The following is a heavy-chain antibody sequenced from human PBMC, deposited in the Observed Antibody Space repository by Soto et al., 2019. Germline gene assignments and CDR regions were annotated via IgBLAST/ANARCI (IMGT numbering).Heavy chain of an antibody. J-gene: IGHJ4*02. CDR3: ARAYPLWRVPAASAFDY. Sequence: QVQLQESGPGLVKPSQTLSLTCTVSGGSISSGGYYWSWIRQHPGKGLEWIGYIYYSGSTYYNPSTKRRLTISLDTSKNQFSLKLSSVTAAATAVYYCARAYPLWRVPAASAFDYWGQGTLVTVSS. V-gene: IGHV4-31*03. CDR1: GGSISSGGYY. D-gene: IGHD2-2*01. CDR2: IYYSGST.